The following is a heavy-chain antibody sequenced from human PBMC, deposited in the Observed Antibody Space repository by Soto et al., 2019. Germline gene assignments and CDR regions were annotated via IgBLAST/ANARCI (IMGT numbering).Heavy chain of an antibody. D-gene: IGHD3-10*01. CDR3: ATSQYGSGSYYSGPRYGMDV. Sequence: SETLSLTCTVSGRPISSSSYYWGWIRQPPGKGLEWIGSIYYSGSTYYNPSLKSRVTISVDTSKNQFSLKLSSVTAADTAVYYCATSQYGSGSYYSGPRYGMDVWGQGTTVT. CDR1: GRPISSSSYY. J-gene: IGHJ6*02. CDR2: IYYSGST. V-gene: IGHV4-39*01.